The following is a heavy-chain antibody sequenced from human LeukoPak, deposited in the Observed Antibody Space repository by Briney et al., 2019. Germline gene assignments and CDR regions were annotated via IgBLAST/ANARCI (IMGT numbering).Heavy chain of an antibody. J-gene: IGHJ4*02. V-gene: IGHV3-21*01. CDR2: ISGSGTYM. CDR3: ARDFEETMIAQTSTLDY. D-gene: IGHD1/OR15-1a*01. CDR1: KITFSNYR. Sequence: GGSLRLSCVASKITFSNYRMHWVRQAPGQGLEWVASISGSGTYMYYGDSVRGRFTISRDNAKNSLYLQMKSLRPEDTAVYYCARDFEETMIAQTSTLDYWGQGTLVTVSS.